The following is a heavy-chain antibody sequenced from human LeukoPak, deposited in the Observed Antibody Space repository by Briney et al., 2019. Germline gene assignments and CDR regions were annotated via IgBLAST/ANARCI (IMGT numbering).Heavy chain of an antibody. J-gene: IGHJ4*02. CDR2: INPSGGST. Sequence: ASVKVSCKASGYTFTSYSMYWVRQAPGQGLEWMGIINPSGGSTSYAQKFQGRVTMTRDTSTSTVYMELSRLRSEDTAVYYCAIGYYYDSSGYYPGGDNWGQGTLVTVSS. V-gene: IGHV1-46*01. D-gene: IGHD3-22*01. CDR3: AIGYYYDSSGYYPGGDN. CDR1: GYTFTSYS.